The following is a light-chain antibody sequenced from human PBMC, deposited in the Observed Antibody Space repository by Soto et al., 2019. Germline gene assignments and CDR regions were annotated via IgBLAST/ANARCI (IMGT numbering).Light chain of an antibody. Sequence: QSVLTQPASVSGSPGQSITISCTGTSSDIGDYNYVSWYQQHPGKAPKLVIYEVSNRPSGVSDRFSGSKSGNTASLIISGLQAEDEADYYCSSYRSSSSPYVFGTGTKLTVL. CDR1: SSDIGDYNY. CDR3: SSYRSSSSPYV. V-gene: IGLV2-14*01. CDR2: EVS. J-gene: IGLJ1*01.